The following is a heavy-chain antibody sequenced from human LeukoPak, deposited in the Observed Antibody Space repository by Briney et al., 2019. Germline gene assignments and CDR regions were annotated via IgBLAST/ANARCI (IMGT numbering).Heavy chain of an antibody. CDR1: GFTFTSYG. D-gene: IGHD4/OR15-4a*01. CDR2: IWYDGSKK. CDR3: VKESCGANCWGADY. V-gene: IGHV3-33*06. J-gene: IGHJ4*02. Sequence: GGSLRLSCAASGFTFTSYGMHWVRQAPGKGLEWVAVIWYDGSKKIYADSVKGRFTISRDDSKNTFYLQMNSLRAEDTAVYYCVKESCGANCWGADYWGQGTLVTVPS.